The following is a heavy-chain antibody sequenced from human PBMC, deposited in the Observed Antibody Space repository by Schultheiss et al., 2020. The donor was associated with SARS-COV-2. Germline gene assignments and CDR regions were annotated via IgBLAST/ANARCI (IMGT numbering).Heavy chain of an antibody. CDR3: ARQGYSYGGTFDY. J-gene: IGHJ4*02. CDR2: IWYDGSNK. CDR1: GFTFSNYW. D-gene: IGHD5-18*01. V-gene: IGHV3-33*08. Sequence: GGSLRLSCAASGFTFSNYWMSWVRQAPGKGLEWVAVIWYDGSNKNYADSVKGRFTISRDNSRNTLYLQMNSLRAEDTAVYYCARQGYSYGGTFDYWGQGTLVTVSS.